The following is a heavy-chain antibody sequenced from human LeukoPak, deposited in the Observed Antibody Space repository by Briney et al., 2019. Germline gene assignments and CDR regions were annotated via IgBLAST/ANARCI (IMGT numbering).Heavy chain of an antibody. J-gene: IGHJ4*02. CDR3: ARGGYCTNGVCYLDY. V-gene: IGHV4-39*07. Sequence: KSSETLPLTCTVSGGSISSSSYYWGWIRQPPGKGLEWIGSIYYSGSTYYNPSLKSRVTISVDTSKNQFSLKLSSVTAADTAVYYCARGGYCTNGVCYLDYWGQGTLVTVSS. CDR2: IYYSGST. D-gene: IGHD2-8*01. CDR1: GGSISSSSYY.